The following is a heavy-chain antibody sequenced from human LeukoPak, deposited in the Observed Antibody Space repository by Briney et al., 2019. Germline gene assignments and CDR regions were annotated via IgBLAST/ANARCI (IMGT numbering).Heavy chain of an antibody. J-gene: IGHJ6*02. CDR2: TYYRSKWYN. D-gene: IGHD3-22*01. V-gene: IGHV6-1*01. CDR3: ARASPGPVDSSGYYVYYYYGMDV. CDR1: GDSVSSNSAA. Sequence: RSQTLSLTCAISGDSVSSNSAAWNWIRQSPSRGLEWLGRTYYRSKWYNDYAVSVKSRITINPDTSKNQFSLKLSSVTAADTAVYYCARASPGPVDSSGYYVYYYYGMDVWGQGTTVTVSS.